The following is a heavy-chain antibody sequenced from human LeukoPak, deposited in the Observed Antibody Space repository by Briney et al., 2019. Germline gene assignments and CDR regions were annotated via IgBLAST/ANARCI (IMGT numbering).Heavy chain of an antibody. V-gene: IGHV3-74*01. CDR1: GFTFSNYW. Sequence: PGGSLRLSCAASGFTFSNYWIHWVRQAPGKGLVWVSRINPAGNYANYADSVKGRFTISRDNAKNSLYLQMNSLRAEDTALYYCAKGMEVQLWFRFDYWGQGTLVTVSS. CDR2: INPAGNYA. D-gene: IGHD5-18*01. CDR3: AKGMEVQLWFRFDY. J-gene: IGHJ4*02.